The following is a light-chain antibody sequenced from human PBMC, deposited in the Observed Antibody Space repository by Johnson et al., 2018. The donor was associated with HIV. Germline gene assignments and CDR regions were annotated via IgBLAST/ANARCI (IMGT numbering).Light chain of an antibody. CDR2: DNN. CDR1: SSNIGNNY. CDR3: GTWDNGLSAYV. Sequence: QSVLTQPPSVSAAPGQKVTISCSGSSSNIGNNYVSWYQQLPGTAPKLLIYDNNKRPSGIPDRFSGSKSGTSATLGITGLQTGDEADYYCGTWDNGLSAYVFGT. V-gene: IGLV1-51*01. J-gene: IGLJ1*01.